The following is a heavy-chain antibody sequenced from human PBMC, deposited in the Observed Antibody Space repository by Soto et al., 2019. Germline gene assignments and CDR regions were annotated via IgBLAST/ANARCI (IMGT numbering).Heavy chain of an antibody. CDR3: ARASGGGVGTTSY. CDR2: ISAYNGNT. D-gene: IGHD1-26*01. Sequence: QVQLVQSGPEVKKPGASAKVSCKTSGYIFSNFGISWMRQVPGQGLEWMGWISAYNGNTNYAQKFQDGVTLTTDTSTNTAYMELRSLRSDDTAVYYCARASGGGVGTTSYWGQGTLVTVSS. CDR1: GYIFSNFG. J-gene: IGHJ4*02. V-gene: IGHV1-18*01.